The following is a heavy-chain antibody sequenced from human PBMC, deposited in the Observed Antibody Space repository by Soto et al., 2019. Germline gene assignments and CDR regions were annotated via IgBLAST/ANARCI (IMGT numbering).Heavy chain of an antibody. J-gene: IGHJ4*02. CDR2: ISYDGSNK. CDR3: ARAAGFDY. V-gene: IGHV3-30-3*01. D-gene: IGHD6-13*01. CDR1: GFTFSSYA. Sequence: SCAASGFTFSSYAMHWVRQAPGKGLEWVAVISYDGSNKYYADSVKGRFTISRDNSKNTLYLQMNSLRAEDTAVYYCARAAGFDYWGQGTLVTVSS.